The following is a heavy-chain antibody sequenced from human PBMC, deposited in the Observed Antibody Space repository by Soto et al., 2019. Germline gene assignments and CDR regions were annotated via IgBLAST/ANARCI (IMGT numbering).Heavy chain of an antibody. CDR3: AKEGGTIYFDS. V-gene: IGHV3-43*01. J-gene: IGHJ4*02. CDR1: GFKFDDYN. CDR2: VRDGRT. Sequence: EVQLVESGGVLVQTGGSLRISCAASGFKFDDYNLHWVRQVPGKGLEWVSLVRDGRTYYADSVKGRFTSSRDNSKNSLYLQMNSLTPEDTALYYCAKEGGTIYFDSWGPGTLGTVSS.